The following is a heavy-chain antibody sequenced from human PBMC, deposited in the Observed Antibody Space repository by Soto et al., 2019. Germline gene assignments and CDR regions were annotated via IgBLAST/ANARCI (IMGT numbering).Heavy chain of an antibody. Sequence: QVQLVQSGAAVKKPRSSVKVSCKASGGTFSSYAISWVRQAPGQGLEWMGGIIPIFGTANYAQKFQGRVTTTADESRGAAYMELSRLRSEHTVVYYGAREPRGIGYRYGNHCFDPWGQGTLVTVSS. CDR2: IIPIFGTA. CDR1: GGTFSSYA. D-gene: IGHD5-18*01. V-gene: IGHV1-69*01. CDR3: AREPRGIGYRYGNHCFDP. J-gene: IGHJ5*02.